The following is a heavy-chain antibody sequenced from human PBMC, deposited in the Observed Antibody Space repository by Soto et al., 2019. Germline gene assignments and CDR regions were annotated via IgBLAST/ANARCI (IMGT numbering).Heavy chain of an antibody. J-gene: IGHJ4*02. V-gene: IGHV2-5*02. Sequence: SGPTLVKPTQTLTLTCTFSGFSLSTSGVGVGWIRQPPGKALEWLALIYWDDDKRYSPSLKSRLTITKDTSKNQVVLTMTNMDPVDTATYYCAHYERTTTTPNYFDYWGQGTLVTVSS. CDR1: GFSLSTSGVG. CDR3: AHYERTTTTPNYFDY. D-gene: IGHD5-12*01. CDR2: IYWDDDK.